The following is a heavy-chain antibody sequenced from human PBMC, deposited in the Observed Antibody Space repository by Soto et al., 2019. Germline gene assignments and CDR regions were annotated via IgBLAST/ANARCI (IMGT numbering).Heavy chain of an antibody. CDR3: ARRSDCSGGICYSYYYYYYMDV. CDR2: ISGSGGST. D-gene: IGHD2-15*01. V-gene: IGHV3-23*01. Sequence: GGSLRLSCAASGFTFSSYAMSWVRQAPGKGLEWVSAISGSGGSTYYADSVKGRFTISRDNSKNTLYLQMNSLRAEDTAVYYCARRSDCSGGICYSYYYYYYMDVWGKGTTVTVSS. CDR1: GFTFSSYA. J-gene: IGHJ6*03.